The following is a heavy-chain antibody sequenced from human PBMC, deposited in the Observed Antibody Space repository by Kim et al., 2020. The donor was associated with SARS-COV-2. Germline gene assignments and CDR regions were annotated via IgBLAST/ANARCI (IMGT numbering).Heavy chain of an antibody. J-gene: IGHJ6*02. V-gene: IGHV1-24*01. CDR2: FDPEDGET. Sequence: ASVKVSCKVSGYTLTELSMHWVRQAPGKGLEWMGGFDPEDGETIYAQKFQGRVTMTEDTSTDTAYMELSSLRSEDTAVYYCATEGVGDTAMVTSYYYYGMDVWGQGTTVTVSS. CDR1: GYTLTELS. CDR3: ATEGVGDTAMVTSYYYYGMDV. D-gene: IGHD5-18*01.